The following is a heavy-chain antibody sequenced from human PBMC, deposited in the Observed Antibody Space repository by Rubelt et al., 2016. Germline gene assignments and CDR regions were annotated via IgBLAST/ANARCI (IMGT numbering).Heavy chain of an antibody. CDR1: GGTFSSYA. CDR3: AKAQGPSDFWSGSPSDY. J-gene: IGHJ4*02. Sequence: QVQLVQSGAEVKKPGSSVKVSCKASGGTFSSYAISWVRQAPGQGLEWMGRIIPILGIANYAQKFQGRVTITADKSTSTAYMELSSLRSEDTAVYYCAKAQGPSDFWSGSPSDYWGQGTLVTVSS. CDR2: IIPILGIA. V-gene: IGHV1-69*04. D-gene: IGHD3-3*01.